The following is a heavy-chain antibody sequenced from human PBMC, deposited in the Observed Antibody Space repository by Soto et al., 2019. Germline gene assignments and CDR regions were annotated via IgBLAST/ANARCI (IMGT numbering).Heavy chain of an antibody. D-gene: IGHD2-15*01. CDR2: INSDGSST. V-gene: IGHV3-74*01. J-gene: IGHJ5*02. Sequence: GGSLRLSCAASGFTFSSYAMSWVRQAPGKGLVWVSRINSDGSSTCYADSVKGRFTISRDNAKNTLYLQMNSLRAEDTAVYYCARIVFTPQEYNWFDPWGQGTLVTVSS. CDR3: ARIVFTPQEYNWFDP. CDR1: GFTFSSYA.